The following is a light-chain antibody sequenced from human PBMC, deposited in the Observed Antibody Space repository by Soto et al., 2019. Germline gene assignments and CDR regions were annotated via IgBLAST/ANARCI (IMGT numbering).Light chain of an antibody. J-gene: IGKJ2*01. CDR2: WAS. V-gene: IGKV4-1*01. Sequence: DIVMTQSPDSLAVSLGERATINCKSSQTVLHNSLAWYQQKPGQPPKLLIYWASTRESGVPDRFSGSGSGTDFTLAINSLQAEDVAVYYCQQYYSHYHTFGQGTKLEIK. CDR1: QTVLHNS. CDR3: QQYYSHYHT.